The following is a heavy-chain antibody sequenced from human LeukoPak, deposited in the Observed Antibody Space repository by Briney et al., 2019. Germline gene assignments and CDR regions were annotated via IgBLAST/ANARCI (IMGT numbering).Heavy chain of an antibody. CDR2: IYYSGST. Sequence: SETLSLTCTVSGGSISSGGYYWGWIRQPPGKGLEWIGSIYYSGSTYHNPSLKSRVTISVDTSKNQFSLKLSSMTAADTAVYYCARHDRCSSTSCSLYYFDYWGQGTLVTVSS. V-gene: IGHV4-39*01. J-gene: IGHJ4*02. D-gene: IGHD2-2*01. CDR1: GGSISSGGYY. CDR3: ARHDRCSSTSCSLYYFDY.